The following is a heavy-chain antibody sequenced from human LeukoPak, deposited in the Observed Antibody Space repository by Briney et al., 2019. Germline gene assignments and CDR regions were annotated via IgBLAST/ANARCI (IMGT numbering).Heavy chain of an antibody. CDR2: INTNGANT. Sequence: GGSLRLSCSASGFTFKSYAMHWVRQAPGKGLEYVSSINTNGANTYYADSVKGRFTISRDNAQNSLYLQMNGLRVEDTAVYYCTRRLDDWGQGTLVTVSS. CDR1: GFTFKSYA. J-gene: IGHJ4*02. V-gene: IGHV3-64*04. CDR3: TRRLDD. D-gene: IGHD3-16*01.